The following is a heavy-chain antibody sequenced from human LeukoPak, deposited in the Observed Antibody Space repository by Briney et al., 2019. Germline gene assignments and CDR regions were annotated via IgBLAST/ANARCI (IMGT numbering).Heavy chain of an antibody. CDR1: GYTFTGYY. CDR3: ARPNSYDSSGPRGSIGY. J-gene: IGHJ4*02. D-gene: IGHD3-22*01. V-gene: IGHV1-2*04. Sequence: EASVKVSCKASGYTFTGYYMHWVRQAPGQGLEWMGWINPNNGGTNYAQKFQGWVTMTRDTSISTAYMELSRLRSDDTAVYYCARPNSYDSSGPRGSIGYWGQGTLVTVSS. CDR2: INPNNGGT.